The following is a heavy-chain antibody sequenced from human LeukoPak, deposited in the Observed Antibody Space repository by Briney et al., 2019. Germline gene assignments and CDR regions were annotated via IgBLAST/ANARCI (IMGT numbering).Heavy chain of an antibody. J-gene: IGHJ4*02. CDR1: GGSFSGYY. CDR2: INHSGST. D-gene: IGHD2-2*01. CDR3: ARGRRMPPIVVVPAATRRSFDY. V-gene: IGHV4-34*01. Sequence: SETLSLTCAVYGGSFSGYYWSWIRQPPGKGLEWIGEINHSGSTNYNPSLKSRVTISVDTSRNQFSLKLSSVTAADTAVYYCARGRRMPPIVVVPAATRRSFDYWGQGTLVTVSS.